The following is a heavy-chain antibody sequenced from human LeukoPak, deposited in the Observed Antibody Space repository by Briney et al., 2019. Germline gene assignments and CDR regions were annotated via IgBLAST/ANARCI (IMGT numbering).Heavy chain of an antibody. CDR2: IYYSGST. J-gene: IGHJ5*02. CDR1: GGSISSYY. CDR3: ARSYYDSSGPPKS. D-gene: IGHD3-22*01. V-gene: IGHV4-59*01. Sequence: KPSETLSLTCTVSGGSISSYYWSWIRQPPGKGLEWIGYIYYSGSTNYNPSLKSRVTISVDTSKNQFSLKLSSVTAADTAVYCCARSYYDSSGPPKSWGQGTLVTVSS.